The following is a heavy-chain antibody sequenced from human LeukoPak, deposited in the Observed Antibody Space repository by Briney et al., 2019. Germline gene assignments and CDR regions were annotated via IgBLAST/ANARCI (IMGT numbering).Heavy chain of an antibody. CDR1: GDSISSYY. D-gene: IGHD3-22*01. Sequence: PSETLSLTCTVSGDSISSYYWSWIRQPPGKGLEWIGYIYYTGSTNYNPSLKSQVTISVDTSKNQFSLKLSTVTAADTAVYYCARTYYYDSSGIFDYWGQGTLVTVSS. V-gene: IGHV4-59*01. J-gene: IGHJ4*02. CDR3: ARTYYYDSSGIFDY. CDR2: IYYTGST.